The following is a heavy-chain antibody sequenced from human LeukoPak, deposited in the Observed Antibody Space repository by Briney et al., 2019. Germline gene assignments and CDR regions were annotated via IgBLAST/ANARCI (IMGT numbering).Heavy chain of an antibody. J-gene: IGHJ4*02. CDR3: ALRRNFCFDY. Sequence: GGSLRLSCAASGFTFSSYWMSWVRQAPGKGLEWVAIIKQYGSEKYYVDSVKGRFTISRDNAKNSLYLQMNSLRGEDTAVYYCALRRNFCFDYWGQGTLVTVSS. CDR2: IKQYGSEK. D-gene: IGHD3-3*01. CDR1: GFTFSSYW. V-gene: IGHV3-7*01.